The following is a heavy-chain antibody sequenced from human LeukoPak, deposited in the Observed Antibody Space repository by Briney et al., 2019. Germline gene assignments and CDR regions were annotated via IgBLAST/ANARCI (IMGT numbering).Heavy chain of an antibody. Sequence: SETLSLTCTVPGGSISSSSYYWGWIRQPPGKGLEWIGSIYYSGNTYYNPSLKSRVTISVDTSKNQFSLKLSSVTAADTAVYYCARLVATGYYYYMDVWGKGTTVTISS. CDR1: GGSISSSSYY. D-gene: IGHD5-12*01. V-gene: IGHV4-39*07. CDR3: ARLVATGYYYYMDV. J-gene: IGHJ6*03. CDR2: IYYSGNT.